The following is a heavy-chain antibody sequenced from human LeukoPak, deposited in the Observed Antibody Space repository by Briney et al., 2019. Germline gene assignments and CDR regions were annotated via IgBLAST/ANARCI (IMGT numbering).Heavy chain of an antibody. J-gene: IGHJ6*02. CDR2: INYSGST. Sequence: SETLSLTCAVSGGSISNYYLNWIRQPPGKGLEWIGYINYSGSTNYNPSLKSRVTISIDTSKNQFSLKLSSVTAADTAVYYCARGDIVVVTATPKPYYYYYGMDVWGQGTTVTVSS. V-gene: IGHV4-59*01. CDR1: GGSISNYY. CDR3: ARGDIVVVTATPKPYYYYYGMDV. D-gene: IGHD2-21*02.